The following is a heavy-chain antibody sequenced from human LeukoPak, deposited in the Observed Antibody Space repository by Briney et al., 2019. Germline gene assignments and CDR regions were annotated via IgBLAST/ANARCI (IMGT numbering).Heavy chain of an antibody. CDR3: ARNTGTYDY. V-gene: IGHV3-11*06. CDR2: ISTTSSFT. D-gene: IGHD1-1*01. J-gene: IGHJ4*02. CDR1: GXTFSDYY. Sequence: GGSLRLSCAASGXTFSDYYMSWIRQAPGKGLEWVSYISTTSSFTKYADSVKGRFTISRDNAKNSLYLQMNSLRAEDTAVYYCARNTGTYDYWGQGTLVTVSS.